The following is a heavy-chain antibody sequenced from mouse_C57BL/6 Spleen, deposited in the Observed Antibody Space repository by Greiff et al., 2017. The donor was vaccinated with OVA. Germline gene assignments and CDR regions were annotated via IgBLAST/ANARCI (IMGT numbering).Heavy chain of an antibody. CDR1: GFTFSSYT. J-gene: IGHJ1*03. CDR3: ARHEGWEWYFDV. Sequence: DVQLVESGGGLVKPGGSLKLSCAASGFTFSSYTMSWVRQTPEKRLEWVATISGGGGNTYYPDSVKGRFTISRDNAKNTLYLQMSSLRSEDTALYYCARHEGWEWYFDVWGTGTTVTVSS. CDR2: ISGGGGNT. V-gene: IGHV5-9*01. D-gene: IGHD3-3*01.